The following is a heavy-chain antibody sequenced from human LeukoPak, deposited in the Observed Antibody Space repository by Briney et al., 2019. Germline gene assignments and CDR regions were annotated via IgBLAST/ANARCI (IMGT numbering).Heavy chain of an antibody. CDR1: GFTFSSYW. CDR2: INSDGSST. CDR3: ARGPGVIVSYYYYGMDV. D-gene: IGHD3-16*02. J-gene: IGHJ6*02. Sequence: GGSLRLSCAASGFTFSSYWMHWVRQAPGKGLVWVSRINSDGSSTSYADSVKGRFTISRDNAKNTLYLQMNSLRAEDTAVYYCARGPGVIVSYYYYGMDVWGQGTTVTVSS. V-gene: IGHV3-74*01.